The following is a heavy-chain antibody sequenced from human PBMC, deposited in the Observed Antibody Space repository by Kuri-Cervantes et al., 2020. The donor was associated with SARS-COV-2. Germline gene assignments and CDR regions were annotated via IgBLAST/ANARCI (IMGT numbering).Heavy chain of an antibody. Sequence: ESLKISCTVSGGSISSSSYYWGWIRQPPGKGLEWIGSIYYSGSTYYNPSLKSRVTISVDTSKNQFSLKLSSVTAADTAVYYWARHRPTSGYFQHWGQGTLVTVSS. V-gene: IGHV4-39*01. J-gene: IGHJ1*01. D-gene: IGHD2-2*01. CDR3: ARHRPTSGYFQH. CDR2: IYYSGST. CDR1: GGSISSSSYY.